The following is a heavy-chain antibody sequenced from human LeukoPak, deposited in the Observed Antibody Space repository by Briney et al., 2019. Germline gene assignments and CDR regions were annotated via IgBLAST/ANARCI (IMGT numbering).Heavy chain of an antibody. Sequence: GGSLRLSCAASGFTFNNCAINWVRQAPGKGLEWVSRITDSGGGTYYADSAKGRFSISRDNSNNTVYPQANCLRAKDTALYYCAKDEALATWNYWGQGTLVTVSS. CDR2: ITDSGGGT. J-gene: IGHJ4*02. CDR1: GFTFNNCA. D-gene: IGHD5-24*01. V-gene: IGHV3-23*01. CDR3: AKDEALATWNY.